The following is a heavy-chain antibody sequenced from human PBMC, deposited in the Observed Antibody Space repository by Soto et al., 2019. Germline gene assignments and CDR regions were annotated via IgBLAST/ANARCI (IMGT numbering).Heavy chain of an antibody. CDR1: GFTFSSYA. CDR2: ISGSGGST. V-gene: IGHV3-23*01. Sequence: GGSLRLSCAASGFTFSSYAMSWVRQAPGKGLEWVSAISGSGGSTYYADSVKGRFTISRDNSKNTLYLQMNSLGAEDTAVYYCAKDNWNYALDEGYYFDYWGQGTLVTVSS. J-gene: IGHJ4*02. D-gene: IGHD1-7*01. CDR3: AKDNWNYALDEGYYFDY.